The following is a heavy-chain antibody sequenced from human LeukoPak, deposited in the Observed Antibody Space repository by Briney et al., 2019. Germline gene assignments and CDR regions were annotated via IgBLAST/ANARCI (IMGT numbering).Heavy chain of an antibody. J-gene: IGHJ4*02. CDR1: GFTFDDYA. V-gene: IGHV3-9*01. CDR2: ISWNSGSI. Sequence: GGSLRLSCAASGFTFDDYAMHWVRQAPGKGLEWVSGISWNSGSIGYADSVKGRFTISRDNAKNSLYLQMNSLRAEDTALYYCAEGNYYDSSGYLDYWGQGTLVTVSS. D-gene: IGHD3-22*01. CDR3: AEGNYYDSSGYLDY.